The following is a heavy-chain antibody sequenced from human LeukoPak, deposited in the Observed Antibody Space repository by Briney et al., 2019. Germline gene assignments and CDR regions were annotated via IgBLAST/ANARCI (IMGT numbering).Heavy chain of an antibody. Sequence: SETLSLTCTVSGGSISDNYWSWIRQPPGKGLEWIGYAYYSGHTNYNPSLKSRVTMSVDTSKNQLSLKLSSVTAAATAVYSWARGGGGVIHNWFDPWGQGTLVTVSS. CDR3: ARGGGGVIHNWFDP. CDR2: AYYSGHT. CDR1: GGSISDNY. J-gene: IGHJ5*02. V-gene: IGHV4-59*12. D-gene: IGHD3-16*01.